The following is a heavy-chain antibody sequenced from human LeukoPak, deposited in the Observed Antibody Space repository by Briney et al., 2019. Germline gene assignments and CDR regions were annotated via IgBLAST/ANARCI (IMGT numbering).Heavy chain of an antibody. V-gene: IGHV3-30*02. CDR2: IRYDGSNK. Sequence: GGSLRLSCAASGFTFSSYGMHWVRQAPGKGLEWVAFIRYDGSNKYYADSVKGRFTISRDNSKNTLYLQMNSLRAEDTAVYYCAKELISVVGAIYYWGQGTLVTVSS. CDR1: GFTFSSYG. J-gene: IGHJ4*02. CDR3: AKELISVVGAIYY. D-gene: IGHD1-26*01.